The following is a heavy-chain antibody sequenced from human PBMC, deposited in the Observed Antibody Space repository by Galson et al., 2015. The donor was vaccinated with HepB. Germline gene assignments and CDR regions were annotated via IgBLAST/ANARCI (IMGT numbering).Heavy chain of an antibody. D-gene: IGHD4-17*01. Sequence: SLRLSCAASGFTFSSYAMTWVRQAPGKGLAWVSAVSGRGGSTNYADSMKGRFTISRDNSKNTLYLQMDSLRAEDTAVYYCAKSYADYGYYYYYMDVWGKGTTVTVSS. CDR1: GFTFSSYA. CDR2: VSGRGGST. CDR3: AKSYADYGYYYYYMDV. J-gene: IGHJ6*03. V-gene: IGHV3-23*01.